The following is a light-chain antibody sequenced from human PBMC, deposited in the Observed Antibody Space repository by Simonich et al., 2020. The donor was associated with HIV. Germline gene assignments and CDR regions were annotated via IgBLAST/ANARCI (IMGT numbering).Light chain of an antibody. J-gene: IGKJ2*01. CDR3: QQYYSTPYT. Sequence: DIVMTQSPDSLAVSLGERATINCESSQSVLYRSNNKNYLAWYQQKPGQPPKLLIYWASTRESGVPDRFSGSGSGTDFTRTISSLQAEDVAVYYCQQYYSTPYTFGQGTKLEIK. V-gene: IGKV4-1*01. CDR2: WAS. CDR1: QSVLYRSNNKNY.